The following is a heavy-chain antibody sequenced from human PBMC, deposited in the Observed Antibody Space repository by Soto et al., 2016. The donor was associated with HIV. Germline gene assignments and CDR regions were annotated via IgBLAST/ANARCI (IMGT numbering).Heavy chain of an antibody. Sequence: EVQLVGSGGGLVQPGGSLKLSCAVSGFIFSDCAIHWVRQASGKGLEWVGVVRTKAANTATEYAASVKGRFTISRDDSENTAYLQMNNLKTEDTAMYYCTRDSGTYNWLDPWGQGTLVTVSS. V-gene: IGHV3-73*01. CDR2: VRTKAANTAT. J-gene: IGHJ5*02. D-gene: IGHD1-26*01. CDR3: TRDSGTYNWLDP. CDR1: GFIFSDCA.